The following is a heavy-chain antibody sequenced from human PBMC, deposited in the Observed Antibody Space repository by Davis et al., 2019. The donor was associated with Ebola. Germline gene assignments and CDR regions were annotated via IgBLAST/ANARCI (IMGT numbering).Heavy chain of an antibody. CDR1: GLSLAPYG. J-gene: IGHJ3*02. D-gene: IGHD2-8*01. CDR2: ISYDGART. V-gene: IGHV3-30*19. Sequence: PGGSLRLSCAISGLSLAPYGMHWVRQAPDKGLQWVATISYDGARTYYPDSVKGRFTISRDSSENTLYLQMHSLRAEDTAVYYCAREREGRANTHVYDAFDMWGQGTTVTVSA. CDR3: AREREGRANTHVYDAFDM.